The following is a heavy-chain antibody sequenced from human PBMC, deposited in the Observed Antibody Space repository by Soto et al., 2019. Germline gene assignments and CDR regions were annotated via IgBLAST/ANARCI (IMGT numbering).Heavy chain of an antibody. D-gene: IGHD6-13*01. CDR2: IKQDGSEK. J-gene: IGHJ5*02. V-gene: IGHV3-7*04. CDR1: GFTFRSYW. Sequence: GGSLRLSCAAAGFTFRSYWMSWVGQAPGKGLEWVANIKQDGSEKYYVDSVKGRFTISRDHAKNSLYLQMNSLRAEDTAVYYCARGLAAAGSSTWFDPWGQGT. CDR3: ARGLAAAGSSTWFDP.